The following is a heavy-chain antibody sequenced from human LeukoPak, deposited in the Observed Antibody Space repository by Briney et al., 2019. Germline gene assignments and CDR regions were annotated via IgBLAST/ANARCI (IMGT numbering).Heavy chain of an antibody. J-gene: IGHJ3*02. CDR2: IKQDGSEK. Sequence: PGGSLRLSCAASGFTFSSYWMSWVRQAPGKGLEWVANIKQDGSEKYYMDSVKGRFTISRDNAKNSLYLQMNSLRAEDTAVYYCARVWSGSFKGGAFDIWGQGTMVTVSS. V-gene: IGHV3-7*01. CDR3: ARVWSGSFKGGAFDI. CDR1: GFTFSSYW. D-gene: IGHD1-26*01.